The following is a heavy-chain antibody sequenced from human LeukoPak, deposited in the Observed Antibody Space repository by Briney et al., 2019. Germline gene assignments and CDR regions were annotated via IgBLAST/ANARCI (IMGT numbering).Heavy chain of an antibody. CDR1: GGSISSSIYY. J-gene: IGHJ6*03. CDR2: IYYSGST. Sequence: PSETLSLTCTVSGGSISSSIYYWGWIRQSPGKGLEWIGSIYYSGSTYYNPSLKSRVTLSVDTSKNQFSLKLSSVTAADTAVYYCARASEDYYYYYMDVWGKGTTVTISS. V-gene: IGHV4-39*07. D-gene: IGHD1-14*01. CDR3: ARASEDYYYYYMDV.